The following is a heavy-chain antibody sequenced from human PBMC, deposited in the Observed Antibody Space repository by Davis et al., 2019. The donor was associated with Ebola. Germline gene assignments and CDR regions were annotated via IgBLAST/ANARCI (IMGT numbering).Heavy chain of an antibody. CDR3: ARVGNGDYLDY. CDR1: GFTVSSNY. V-gene: IGHV3-53*01. J-gene: IGHJ4*02. CDR2: IYSGGST. Sequence: GESLKISCAASGFTVSSNYMSWVRQAPGKGLEWVSVIYSGGSTYYADSVKGRFTISRENSKNTLYLQMNSLRAEDTAVYYCARVGNGDYLDYWGQGTLVTVSS. D-gene: IGHD1-1*01.